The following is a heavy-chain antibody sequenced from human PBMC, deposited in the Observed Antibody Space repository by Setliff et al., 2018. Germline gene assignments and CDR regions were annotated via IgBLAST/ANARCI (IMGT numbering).Heavy chain of an antibody. V-gene: IGHV3-23*01. CDR2: ISGSGTTT. CDR1: GFPFSSHA. D-gene: IGHD3-3*01. J-gene: IGHJ4*02. CDR3: AKDPPWSPDYYFDY. Sequence: PGGSLRLSCAGSGFPFSSHAITWVRQAPGKGLEWVSSISGSGTTTYYADSVKGRFTISRDNGENTLYLQMDSLRVEDTAVYYCAKDPPWSPDYYFDYWGQGTLVTVSP.